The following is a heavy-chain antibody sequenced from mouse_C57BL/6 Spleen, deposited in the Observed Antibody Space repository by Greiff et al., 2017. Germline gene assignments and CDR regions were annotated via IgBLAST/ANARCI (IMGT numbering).Heavy chain of an antibody. CDR3: ARLSNY. J-gene: IGHJ2*01. Sequence: QVQLQQPGAELVRPGTSVKLSCKASGYTFTSYWMHWVKQRPGQGLEWIGVIDPSDSYTNYNQKFKGKATLTVDTSSSTAYMQLSSLTSEDSAVYYCARLSNYWGQGTTRTVSS. CDR1: GYTFTSYW. V-gene: IGHV1-59*01. CDR2: IDPSDSYT. D-gene: IGHD3-2*02.